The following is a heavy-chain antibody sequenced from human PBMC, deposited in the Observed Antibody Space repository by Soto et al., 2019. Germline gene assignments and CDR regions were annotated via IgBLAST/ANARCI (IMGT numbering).Heavy chain of an antibody. V-gene: IGHV1-18*01. D-gene: IGHD2-2*01. CDR2: ISAYNGNT. CDR1: GYTFTSYG. J-gene: IGHJ5*02. CDR3: ARGGPPHCSSTSCQGGDP. Sequence: QVQLVQSGAEVKKPGASVKVSCKASGYTFTSYGISWVRQAPGQGLEWMGWISAYNGNTNYAQKLQGRVTMTTDTSTSTGHMELRSLGSDDTAVYYCARGGPPHCSSTSCQGGDPWGQGTLVTVSS.